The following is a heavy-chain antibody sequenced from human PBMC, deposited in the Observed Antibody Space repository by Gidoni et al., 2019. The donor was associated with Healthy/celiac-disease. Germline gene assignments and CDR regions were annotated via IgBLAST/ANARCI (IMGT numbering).Heavy chain of an antibody. Sequence: QVTLKESGPVLVKPTETLTLTCTVSGFPPSNARMGVSWIRQPPGKALEWLAHIFSNDEKSYSTSLKSRLTISKDTSKSQVVLTMTNMDPVDTATYYCARTYSSSWLKGGKNWFDPWGQGTLVTVSS. CDR3: ARTYSSSWLKGGKNWFDP. CDR1: GFPPSNARMG. J-gene: IGHJ5*02. CDR2: IFSNDEK. V-gene: IGHV2-26*01. D-gene: IGHD6-13*01.